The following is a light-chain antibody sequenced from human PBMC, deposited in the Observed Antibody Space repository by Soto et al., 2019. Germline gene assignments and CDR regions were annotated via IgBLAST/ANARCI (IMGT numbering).Light chain of an antibody. V-gene: IGKV3-20*01. Sequence: PGERATLSCRASQSVTSNYLAWYQQKPGQAPRLLIFGASIRDTGNPDSFSGSGSGTDFTLTISRLEPEDFAVYYCQQYGSSPGTFGQGTKVDIK. CDR3: QQYGSSPGT. CDR2: GAS. CDR1: QSVTSNY. J-gene: IGKJ1*01.